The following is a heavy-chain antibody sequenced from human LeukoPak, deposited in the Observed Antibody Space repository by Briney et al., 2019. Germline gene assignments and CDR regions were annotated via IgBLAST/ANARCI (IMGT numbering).Heavy chain of an antibody. CDR2: IGSGDGST. CDR1: GFTFSNYA. D-gene: IGHD3-10*01. J-gene: IGHJ5*02. CDR3: ARDQYYGSGGVT. V-gene: IGHV3-23*01. Sequence: GGSLRLSCAASGFTFSNYAMSWVRQAPGKGLEWVSAIGSGDGSTYYADSVKGRFTVSRDNSKNTLYVQMNSLRAEDTAVYYCARDQYYGSGGVTWGQGTLVTVSS.